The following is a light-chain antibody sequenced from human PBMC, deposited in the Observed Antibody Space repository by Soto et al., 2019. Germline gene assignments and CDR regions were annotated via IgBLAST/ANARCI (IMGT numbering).Light chain of an antibody. V-gene: IGKV1-12*01. CDR1: QYVSNW. CDR3: QQTNSFPLT. Sequence: IQITQSPSSVFASVGYRVPITFRGSQYVSNWLAWYQQKPGKAPKPLIYAASNLRSGVPSRFTGSGSGTDFTLTISSLQPEDSGTYYCQQTNSFPLTFGGGTKVDIK. CDR2: AAS. J-gene: IGKJ4*01.